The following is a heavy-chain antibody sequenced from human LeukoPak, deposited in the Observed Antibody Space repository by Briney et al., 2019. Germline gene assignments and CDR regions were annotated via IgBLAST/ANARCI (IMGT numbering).Heavy chain of an antibody. CDR1: GFTFSSYW. CDR2: INTDGRST. Sequence: GGSLRLSCAASGFTFSSYWMHWVRQAPGKELVWVSRINTDGRSTTYADSVKGRFTISRDNAKNTLYLQMNSLTAEDTALYYCARDFGGSRIQPGSDFWGQGSLVIVSS. V-gene: IGHV3-74*01. D-gene: IGHD1-14*01. J-gene: IGHJ4*02. CDR3: ARDFGGSRIQPGSDF.